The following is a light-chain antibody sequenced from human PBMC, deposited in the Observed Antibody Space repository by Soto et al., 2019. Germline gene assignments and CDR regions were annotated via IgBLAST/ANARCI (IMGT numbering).Light chain of an antibody. CDR3: TSYSRYRVLV. CDR2: EVS. V-gene: IGLV2-14*01. Sequence: QSALTQPASVSGSLGQSITISCTGTSSDIGGYKYVSWYQQHPGKAPKLIIFEVSNRPSGVSDRFSGSNSGNTASLTISGLQAEYEADYYCTSYSRYRVLVFGGRTKVTVL. CDR1: SSDIGGYKY. J-gene: IGLJ3*02.